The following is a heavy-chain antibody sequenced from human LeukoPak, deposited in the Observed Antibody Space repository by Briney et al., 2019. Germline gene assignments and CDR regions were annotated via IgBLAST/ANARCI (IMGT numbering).Heavy chain of an antibody. CDR3: ARGSAYYDSSGFDY. Sequence: PSETLSLTCAVYGGSISGYYWSWIRQPPGKGLEWIGEINHSGSTNYNPSLKRRVTISVDTSKNQFSLKLSSVTAADTAVYYCARGSAYYDSSGFDYWGQGTLVTVSS. CDR1: GGSISGYY. J-gene: IGHJ4*02. CDR2: INHSGST. D-gene: IGHD3-22*01. V-gene: IGHV4-34*01.